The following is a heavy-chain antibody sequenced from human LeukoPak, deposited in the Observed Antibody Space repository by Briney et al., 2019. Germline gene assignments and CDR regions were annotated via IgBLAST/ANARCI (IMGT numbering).Heavy chain of an antibody. D-gene: IGHD2-2*01. J-gene: IGHJ3*02. V-gene: IGHV3-30*02. CDR2: VWYDGSNR. Sequence: GGSLRLSCAASRFTFTSNAMQSVRQAPGKGLEWVAFVWYDGSNRNYADSVKGRFTISRDNSKNTLYLQMNSLRAEDTAVYYCAREGRYCSSTSCYGPDAFDIWGQGTMVTVSS. CDR3: AREGRYCSSTSCYGPDAFDI. CDR1: RFTFTSNA.